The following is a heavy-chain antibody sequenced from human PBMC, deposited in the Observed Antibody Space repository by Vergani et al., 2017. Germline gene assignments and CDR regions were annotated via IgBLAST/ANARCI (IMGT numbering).Heavy chain of an antibody. CDR3: ATKSCGTPGCQIGYFRE. J-gene: IGHJ1*01. CDR1: GFTSSYYG. V-gene: IGHV3-30*03. CDR2: ISYDGTQK. Sequence: QVQLVESEGGVVQPGRSLRLSCVVSGFTSSYYGMHWVRQAPGKGLEWVAVISYDGTQKYYADSVKGRFTISRDNSKSTLYLQMNSLRTEEPAVYYCATKSCGTPGCQIGYFREWGQGTLVTVSS. D-gene: IGHD1-1*01.